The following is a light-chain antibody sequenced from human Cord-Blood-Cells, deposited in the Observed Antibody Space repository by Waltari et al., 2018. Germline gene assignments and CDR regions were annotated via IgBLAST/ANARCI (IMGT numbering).Light chain of an antibody. V-gene: IGLV2-11*01. Sequence: QSALTQPRSVSGSPGQSVTISCTGTSSDVGGYKYVSWYQQHPGKAPKLMIYDVSKRPSGVPDRFSGSKSGNTASLTISGLQAEDEADYYCFSYAGSWVFGGGTKLTVL. CDR2: DVS. CDR1: SSDVGGYKY. CDR3: FSYAGSWV. J-gene: IGLJ3*02.